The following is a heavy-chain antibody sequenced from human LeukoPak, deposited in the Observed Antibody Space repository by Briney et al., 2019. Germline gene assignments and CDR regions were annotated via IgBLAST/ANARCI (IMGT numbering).Heavy chain of an antibody. CDR3: ARGVYGNFDS. CDR1: GFTFSQYW. CDR2: ISLDGSET. J-gene: IGHJ4*02. D-gene: IGHD3-10*01. Sequence: PGGSLRLSCAASGFTFSQYWTHWVRQGSGKGLAWVPRISLDGSETDYADSVKGRFTVSRDNAKNTVYLQMNRLRVDDTAVYYCARGVYGNFDSWGQGILVTVSS. V-gene: IGHV3-74*01.